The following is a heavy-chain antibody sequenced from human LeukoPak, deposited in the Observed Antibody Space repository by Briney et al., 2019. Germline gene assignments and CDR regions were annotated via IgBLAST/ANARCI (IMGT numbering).Heavy chain of an antibody. CDR3: ATGPIDTAMADYYYYGMDV. CDR2: IYYSGST. V-gene: IGHV4-30-4*01. D-gene: IGHD5-18*01. Sequence: PSETLSLTFTVSGGSISSGDYYWSWIRQPPGKGLEWIGYIYYSGSTYYNPSLKSRVTISVDTSKNQFSLKLSSVTAADTAVYYCATGPIDTAMADYYYYGMDVWGKGTTVTVSS. CDR1: GGSISSGDYY. J-gene: IGHJ6*04.